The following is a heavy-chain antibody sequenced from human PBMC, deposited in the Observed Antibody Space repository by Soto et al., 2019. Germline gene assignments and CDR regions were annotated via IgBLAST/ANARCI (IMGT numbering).Heavy chain of an antibody. CDR1: GYTFTSYD. D-gene: IGHD1-26*01. Sequence: QVQLVQSGAEVKKPGASVKVSCKASGYTFTSYDINWVRQATGQGLEWMGWMNPNSGNTGYAQKFQGRVTMTRNTSISTAYMELSSLRSEDTAVYYCARGRREWELRLYYFDYWGQGTLVTVSS. CDR3: ARGRREWELRLYYFDY. CDR2: MNPNSGNT. J-gene: IGHJ4*02. V-gene: IGHV1-8*01.